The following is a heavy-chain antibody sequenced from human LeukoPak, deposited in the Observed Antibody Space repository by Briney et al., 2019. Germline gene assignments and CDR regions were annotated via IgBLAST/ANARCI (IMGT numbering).Heavy chain of an antibody. D-gene: IGHD2-2*01. Sequence: PSETLSLTCAVYGGSFSGYYWSWIRQPPGKGLEWIGEINHSGSTNYNPSLKSRVTISVDTSKNQFSLKLSSVTAADTAVYYCARVGDIVVVPAYNWFDLWGQGTLVTVSS. V-gene: IGHV4-34*01. CDR2: INHSGST. CDR3: ARVGDIVVVPAYNWFDL. CDR1: GGSFSGYY. J-gene: IGHJ5*02.